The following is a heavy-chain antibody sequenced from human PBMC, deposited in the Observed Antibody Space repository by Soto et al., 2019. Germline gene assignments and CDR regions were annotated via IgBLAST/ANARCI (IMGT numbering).Heavy chain of an antibody. Sequence: PSQTLSLPCTVADGSIRSYSWSWIRQHPGKGLEWIGYIYYSGSTNYNPSLESRVTISVDTSKNQFSLKLSAVTAADTAVYYCASEPADDGDPVGYFDYWGQGTRVTVSS. CDR1: DGSIRSYS. CDR3: ASEPADDGDPVGYFDY. CDR2: IYYSGST. D-gene: IGHD4-17*01. V-gene: IGHV4-59*01. J-gene: IGHJ4*02.